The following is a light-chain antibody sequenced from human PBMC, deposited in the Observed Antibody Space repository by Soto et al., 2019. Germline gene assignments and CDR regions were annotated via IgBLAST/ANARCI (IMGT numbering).Light chain of an antibody. CDR2: DAS. Sequence: EVVLTQSPATLSLSPGERATLSCRASQSVSAYLAWYQQKPGQAPRLLIYDASNRATGIPARFSGSGSGTDFTLTIISLEPEGEAVYSCQLPSYWALTFAGGTRLE. J-gene: IGKJ4*01. V-gene: IGKV3-11*01. CDR3: QLPSYWALT. CDR1: QSVSAY.